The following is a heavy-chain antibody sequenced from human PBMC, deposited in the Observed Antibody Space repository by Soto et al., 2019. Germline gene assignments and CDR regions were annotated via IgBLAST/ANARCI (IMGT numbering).Heavy chain of an antibody. J-gene: IGHJ6*02. CDR2: INPKSGGT. D-gene: IGHD2-8*01. Sequence: SVKVSCKASGYSFTDYHIHWVRQAPGQGLEWLGRINPKSGGTSTAQKFQGWVTMTRDRSISTVYMELTRLRSDDTAVYFCARGHSTDCSNGVGAFFYSDELYFCGQGTTVIVS. CDR3: ARGHSTDCSNGVGAFFYSDELYF. V-gene: IGHV1-2*04. CDR1: GYSFTDYH.